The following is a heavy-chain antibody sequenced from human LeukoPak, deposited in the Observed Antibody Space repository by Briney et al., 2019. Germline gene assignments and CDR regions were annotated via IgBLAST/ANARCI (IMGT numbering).Heavy chain of an antibody. CDR2: IYSGGGT. V-gene: IGHV3-53*01. Sequence: PGGSLRLSCAASGFTVSSNYMSWVRQAPGKGLEWVSLIYSGGGTYYADSVKGRFTISRDNSKNTLYLQMNSLRAEDTAVYYCAKGYSYAYDYWGQGTLVTVSS. CDR3: AKGYSYAYDY. D-gene: IGHD5-18*01. J-gene: IGHJ4*02. CDR1: GFTVSSNY.